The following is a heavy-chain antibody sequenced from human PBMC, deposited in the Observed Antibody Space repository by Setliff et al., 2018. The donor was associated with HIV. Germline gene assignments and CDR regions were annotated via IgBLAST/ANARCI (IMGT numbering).Heavy chain of an antibody. CDR2: IYSSGST. Sequence: SETLSLTCSVSGVSISNYYWSWVRQPPGKGLEWIGFIYSSGSTNYNPSLKSRVTISVDTSKNQFSLKLNSVTAADTAVYYCARNVGGLRSAVNWFDPWGQGTLVTVSS. CDR3: ARNVGGLRSAVNWFDP. CDR1: GVSISNYY. D-gene: IGHD4-17*01. J-gene: IGHJ5*02. V-gene: IGHV4-59*08.